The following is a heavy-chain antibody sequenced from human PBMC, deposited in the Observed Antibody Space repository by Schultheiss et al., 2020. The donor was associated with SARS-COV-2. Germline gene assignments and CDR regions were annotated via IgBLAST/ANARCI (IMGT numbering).Heavy chain of an antibody. CDR2: ISWNSGSI. Sequence: GGSLRLSCAASGFTFDDYAMHWVRQAPGKGLEWVSGISWNSGSIGYADSVKGRFTISRDNAKNTLYLQMNSLRAEDTAVYYCARDPPGSWGIDAFDIWGQGTMVTVSS. CDR1: GFTFDDYA. V-gene: IGHV3-9*01. D-gene: IGHD3-16*01. J-gene: IGHJ3*02. CDR3: ARDPPGSWGIDAFDI.